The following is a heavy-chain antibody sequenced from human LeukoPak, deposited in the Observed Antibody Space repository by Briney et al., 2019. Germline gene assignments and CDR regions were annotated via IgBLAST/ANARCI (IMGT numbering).Heavy chain of an antibody. D-gene: IGHD6-19*01. V-gene: IGHV3-21*01. CDR2: FSSSSSYI. Sequence: GGSLRLSCAASGFTFSSNSMNWVRQAPGKGLEWVSSFSSSSSYIYYADSVKGRFTISRDNAKNSLYLQMNSLRAEDTAVFYCARDSSEVDSNGWYYFDYWGQGTLVTVSS. CDR3: ARDSSEVDSNGWYYFDY. J-gene: IGHJ4*02. CDR1: GFTFSSNS.